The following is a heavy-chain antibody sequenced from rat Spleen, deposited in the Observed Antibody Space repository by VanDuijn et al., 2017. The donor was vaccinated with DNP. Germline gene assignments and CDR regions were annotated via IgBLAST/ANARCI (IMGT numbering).Heavy chain of an antibody. Sequence: EVQLVESGGGLVQPGRSLKLSCAASGFTFSDHDMAWVRQAPKKGLEWVATISSDGSSTYYRDSVKGRFTISRDNTKSTLNLQMDSLRSEDTATYYCAKPASYGGYEDWFAYWGQGTLVTVSS. J-gene: IGHJ3*01. D-gene: IGHD1-11*01. CDR3: AKPASYGGYEDWFAY. CDR2: ISSDGSST. V-gene: IGHV5-7*01. CDR1: GFTFSDHD.